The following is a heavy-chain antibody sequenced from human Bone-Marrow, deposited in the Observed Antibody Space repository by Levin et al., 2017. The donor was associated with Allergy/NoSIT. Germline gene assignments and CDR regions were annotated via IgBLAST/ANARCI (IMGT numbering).Heavy chain of an antibody. V-gene: IGHV3-30-3*01. Sequence: PGGSLRLSCAASGFSFSRYSMHWIRQAPGKGLEWVAVISIHGSNQYYADSVKGRFTISRDNSKNTLFLHMNSLQLEDTAVYFCAGDPGDTLDHYYFGKTDVWGQGTTVTVSS. CDR2: ISIHGSNQ. J-gene: IGHJ6*02. D-gene: IGHD2/OR15-2a*01. CDR1: GFSFSRYS. CDR3: AGDPGDTLDHYYFGKTDV.